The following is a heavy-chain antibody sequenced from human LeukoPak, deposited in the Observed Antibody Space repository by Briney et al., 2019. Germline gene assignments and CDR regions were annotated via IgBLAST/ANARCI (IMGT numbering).Heavy chain of an antibody. CDR1: GFTFSNAW. D-gene: IGHD3-3*01. J-gene: IGHJ6*02. CDR2: IKSKTDGGTI. Sequence: GGSLRLSCAASGFTFSNAWMNWVRQAPGKGLEWVGRIKSKTDGGTIDYAAPVKGRFTISRDDSKNTLYLQMNGLKTEDTAVYYCTTDPNSIFGVGYGMDVWGQGTTVTVSS. V-gene: IGHV3-15*07. CDR3: TTDPNSIFGVGYGMDV.